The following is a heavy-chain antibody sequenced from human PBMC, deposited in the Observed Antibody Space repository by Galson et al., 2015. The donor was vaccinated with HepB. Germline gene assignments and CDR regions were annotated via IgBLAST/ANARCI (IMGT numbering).Heavy chain of an antibody. D-gene: IGHD3-22*01. CDR1: GGSISSYY. Sequence: ETLSLTCTVSGGSISSYYWSWIRQPPGKGLEWIGYIYYSGSTNYNPSLKSRVTISVDTSKNQFSLKLSSVTAADTAVYYCARVGNYYDSSGYYMDYWGQGTLVTVSS. CDR2: IYYSGST. CDR3: ARVGNYYDSSGYYMDY. J-gene: IGHJ4*02. V-gene: IGHV4-59*01.